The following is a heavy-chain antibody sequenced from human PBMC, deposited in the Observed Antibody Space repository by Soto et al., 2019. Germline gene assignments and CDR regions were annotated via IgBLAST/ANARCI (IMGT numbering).Heavy chain of an antibody. J-gene: IGHJ4*02. CDR3: ARDWVGDLAY. V-gene: IGHV1-18*01. CDR2: ISGYNGDT. D-gene: IGHD4-17*01. CDR1: GYAFTSYG. Sequence: QVQLVQSGGEVKQPGASVKVSCKTSGYAFTSYGISWVRQAPGQGLEWMGWISGYNGDTKYVQTFQGRVTLTTDTSTTTAYMEVRSLRSDDTAVYYCARDWVGDLAYWGQGTLVTVSS.